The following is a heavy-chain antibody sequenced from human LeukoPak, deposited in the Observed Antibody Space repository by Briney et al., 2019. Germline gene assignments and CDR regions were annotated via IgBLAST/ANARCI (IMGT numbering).Heavy chain of an antibody. D-gene: IGHD6-13*01. CDR3: ARRRGTNLEAAAGHFDY. Sequence: SETLSLTCAVYGGSFSGYYWRWIRQPPGKGLEWIGEINHSGSTNYNPSLKSRVTISVDTSKNQFSLKLSPVTAADTAVYYCARRRGTNLEAAAGHFDYWGQGTLVTVSS. CDR1: GGSFSGYY. J-gene: IGHJ4*02. CDR2: INHSGST. V-gene: IGHV4-34*01.